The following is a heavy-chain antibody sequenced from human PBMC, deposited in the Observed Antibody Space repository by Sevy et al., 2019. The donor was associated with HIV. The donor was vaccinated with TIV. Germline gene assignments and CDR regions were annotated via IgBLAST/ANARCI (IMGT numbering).Heavy chain of an antibody. Sequence: SETLSLTCTVSGGSISSYYWSWIRQPPGKGLEWIGYIYYSGSTNYNPSLKSRVTISVDTSKNQFSLKLSSVTAADTAVYYCGASVTWGKFDYWGQGTLVTVSS. CDR2: IYYSGST. CDR1: GGSISSYY. V-gene: IGHV4-59*01. D-gene: IGHD2-21*02. J-gene: IGHJ4*02. CDR3: GASVTWGKFDY.